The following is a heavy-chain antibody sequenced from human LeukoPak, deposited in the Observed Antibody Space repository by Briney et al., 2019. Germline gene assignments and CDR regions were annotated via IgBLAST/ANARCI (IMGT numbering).Heavy chain of an antibody. CDR3: AKDLGVVVPAASY. CDR2: ISYDGSNK. CDR1: GLTFSSYG. J-gene: IGHJ4*02. D-gene: IGHD2-2*01. V-gene: IGHV3-30*18. Sequence: GSLRLSCAASGLTFSSYGMHWVRQAPGKGLEWVAVISYDGSNKYYADSVKGRFTISRDNSKNTLYLQMNSLRAEDTAVYYCAKDLGVVVPAASYWGQGTLVTVSS.